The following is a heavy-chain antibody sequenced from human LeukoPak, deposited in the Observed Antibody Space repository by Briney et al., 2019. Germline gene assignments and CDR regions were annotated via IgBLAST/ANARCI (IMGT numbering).Heavy chain of an antibody. J-gene: IGHJ5*02. Sequence: SETLSLTCTVSGASITSYYWSWLRQPPGKGLEWLGYIYYSGSTSYNPSLRSRLTISVDTSKNHLSLKLSSVTAADTAVYYCARTVTAAGTEWLDPWGQGTLVIVSS. D-gene: IGHD6-13*01. CDR3: ARTVTAAGTEWLDP. CDR1: GASITSYY. CDR2: IYYSGST. V-gene: IGHV4-59*01.